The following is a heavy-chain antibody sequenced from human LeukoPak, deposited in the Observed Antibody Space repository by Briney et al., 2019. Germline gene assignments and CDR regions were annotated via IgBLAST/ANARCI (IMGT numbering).Heavy chain of an antibody. J-gene: IGHJ4*02. CDR3: AKTSNYDFWSGYYLVGFSEPYEYYFDY. CDR2: ISAYNGNT. CDR1: GYTFTSYG. Sequence: ASVKVSCQASGYTFTSYGISWVRQAPGQGLEWMGWISAYNGNTNYAQKLQGRVTMTTDTSTSTAYMELRSLRSDDTAVYYCAKTSNYDFWSGYYLVGFSEPYEYYFDYWGQGTLVTVSS. D-gene: IGHD3-3*01. V-gene: IGHV1-18*01.